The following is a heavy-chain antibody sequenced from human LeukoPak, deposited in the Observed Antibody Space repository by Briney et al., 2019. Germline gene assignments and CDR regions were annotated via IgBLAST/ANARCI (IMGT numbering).Heavy chain of an antibody. Sequence: ASVKVSCKASGYTFTNYYMHWVRQAPGQGLEWMGIINPSGGSTSYAQKFQGRVTMTRDTSTSTVYMELSSLRSEDTAVYYCARPGTRGYSYETPHLGFDYWGQGTLVTVSS. V-gene: IGHV1-46*01. J-gene: IGHJ4*02. CDR1: GYTFTNYY. D-gene: IGHD5-18*01. CDR3: ARPGTRGYSYETPHLGFDY. CDR2: INPSGGST.